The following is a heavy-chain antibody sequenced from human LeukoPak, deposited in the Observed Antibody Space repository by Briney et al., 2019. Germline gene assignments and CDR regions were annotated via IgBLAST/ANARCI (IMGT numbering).Heavy chain of an antibody. CDR2: INHSGST. Sequence: SETLSLTCAVYGGSFSSYYWSWIRQPPGKGLEWIGEINHSGSTNYNPSLKSRVTISVDTSKNQFSLKLSSVTAADTAVYYCARGPPASTIFPFNWFDPWGQGTLVTVSS. D-gene: IGHD3-3*01. CDR1: GGSFSSYY. J-gene: IGHJ5*02. CDR3: ARGPPASTIFPFNWFDP. V-gene: IGHV4-34*01.